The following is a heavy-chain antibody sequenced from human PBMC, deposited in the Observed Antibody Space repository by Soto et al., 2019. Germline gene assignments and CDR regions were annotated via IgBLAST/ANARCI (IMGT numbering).Heavy chain of an antibody. CDR1: GFTFSSYA. CDR3: AKCLIGQAPDSSDSYFDY. J-gene: IGHJ4*02. CDR2: ISYDGSNK. V-gene: IGHV3-30-3*02. Sequence: LRLSCAASGFTFSSYAMHWVRQAPGKGLEWVAVISYDGSNKYYADSVKGRFTISRDNSKNTLYLQMNSLRAEDTAVYYCAKCLIGQAPDSSDSYFDYWGQGTLVTVSS. D-gene: IGHD3-22*01.